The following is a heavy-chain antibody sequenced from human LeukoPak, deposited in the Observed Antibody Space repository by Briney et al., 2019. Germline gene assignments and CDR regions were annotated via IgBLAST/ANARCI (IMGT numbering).Heavy chain of an antibody. CDR3: ASPPVAP. CDR2: IKEDGSEK. Sequence: GGSLRLSCAASGFTFSSYWMSWFRQAPGKGLEWVANIKEDGSEKYYVDSVKGRFTISRDNTKNSLYLQMSSLRAEDTAVYYCASPPVAPCGQGTLVTVSS. D-gene: IGHD2-21*01. J-gene: IGHJ5*02. CDR1: GFTFSSYW. V-gene: IGHV3-7*01.